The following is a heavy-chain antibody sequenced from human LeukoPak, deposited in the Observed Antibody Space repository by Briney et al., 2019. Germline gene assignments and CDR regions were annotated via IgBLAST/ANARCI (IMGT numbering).Heavy chain of an antibody. Sequence: SETLSLTCTVSGGSISSYYWSWIRQPPGKGLEWIGYICYSGSTNYNPSLKSRVTISVDTSKNQFSLKLSSVTAADTAVYYCARDSSGYQYYFDYWGQGTLVTVSS. J-gene: IGHJ4*02. CDR3: ARDSSGYQYYFDY. D-gene: IGHD3-22*01. CDR1: GGSISSYY. CDR2: ICYSGST. V-gene: IGHV4-59*01.